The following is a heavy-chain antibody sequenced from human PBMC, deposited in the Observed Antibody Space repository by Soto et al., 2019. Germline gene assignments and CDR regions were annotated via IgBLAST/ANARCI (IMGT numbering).Heavy chain of an antibody. CDR3: ARVKYSTPYYSCYGMDV. Sequence: QVQLVQSGAEVKKPGASVKVSCKASGYTFTSYGISWVRQAPGQGLEWMGWISAYNGNTNYAQKLQGRVTMTTDTSTSTAYMELRSLRADDTAVYYCARVKYSTPYYSCYGMDVWGQGNTVTVSS. CDR2: ISAYNGNT. D-gene: IGHD5-18*01. CDR1: GYTFTSYG. V-gene: IGHV1-18*01. J-gene: IGHJ6*02.